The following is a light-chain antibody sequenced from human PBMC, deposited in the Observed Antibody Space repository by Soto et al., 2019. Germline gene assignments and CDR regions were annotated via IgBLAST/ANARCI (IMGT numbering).Light chain of an antibody. J-gene: IGKJ4*01. CDR2: WAS. V-gene: IGKV4-1*01. CDR1: QSVLYISNNKNY. CDR3: QQYYSTPPLT. Sequence: DIVMTQSPDSLAVALGGSATINCKSSQSVLYISNNKNYLAWYQQKPGQPPKLLIYWASTRESGVPDRFSGSGSGTDFTLTISSLQAEDVAVYYCQQYYSTPPLTFGGGTKVEIK.